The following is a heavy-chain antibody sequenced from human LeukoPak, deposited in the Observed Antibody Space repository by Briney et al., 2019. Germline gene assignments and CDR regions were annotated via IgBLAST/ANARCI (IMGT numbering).Heavy chain of an antibody. CDR1: GGSISSYY. Sequence: SETLSLTCTVSGGSISSYYWSWIRQPPGKGLEWIGYIYYSGSTNYNPSLKSRVTISVDTSKNQFSLKLSSVTAADTAVYYCAREAVYCSGGSCYSDYFDYWGQGTLVTASS. CDR2: IYYSGST. CDR3: AREAVYCSGGSCYSDYFDY. D-gene: IGHD2-15*01. V-gene: IGHV4-59*01. J-gene: IGHJ4*02.